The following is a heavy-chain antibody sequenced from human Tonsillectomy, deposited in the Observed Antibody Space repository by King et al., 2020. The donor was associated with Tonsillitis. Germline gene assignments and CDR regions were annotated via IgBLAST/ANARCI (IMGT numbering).Heavy chain of an antibody. Sequence: QLVQSGAEVKKPGSSVKVSCKASGGTFSSYAINWVRQAPGQGLEWMGGIIPIFGTANYAQKFQGRVTITADESTSTAYMELSSLRSEDTAVYYCARVEALVVVVTATYYWFDHWGQGTLVTVSS. CDR3: ARVEALVVVVTATYYWFDH. D-gene: IGHD2-15*01. CDR1: GGTFSSYA. CDR2: IIPIFGTA. V-gene: IGHV1-69*12. J-gene: IGHJ5*02.